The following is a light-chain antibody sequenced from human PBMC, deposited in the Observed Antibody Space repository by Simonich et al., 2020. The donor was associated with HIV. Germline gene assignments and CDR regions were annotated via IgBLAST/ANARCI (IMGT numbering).Light chain of an antibody. V-gene: IGKV4-1*01. Sequence: DIVMTQSPDSLTVSLGERATINCKSSQNILYSSNNKNYLPWYQQKPGQPPKLLIYWASTRESGVPDRFSGSGSGTDFTLTISSLQSEDFAVYYCQQYNDWPRTFGQGTKVEIK. CDR3: QQYNDWPRT. J-gene: IGKJ1*01. CDR2: WAS. CDR1: QNILYSSNNKNY.